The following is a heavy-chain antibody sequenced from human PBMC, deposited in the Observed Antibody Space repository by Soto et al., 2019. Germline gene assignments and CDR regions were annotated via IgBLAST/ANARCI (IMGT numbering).Heavy chain of an antibody. CDR2: IYPGDSDT. V-gene: IGHV5-51*01. J-gene: IGHJ4*02. CDR3: ARHYGTIFGEVQIDY. D-gene: IGHD3-3*01. Sequence: GESLKISCKGSGYSFTSYWIGWVRQMPGKGLEWMGIIYPGDSDTRYSPSFQGQVTISADKSISTAYLQWSSLKASDTATYYCARHYGTIFGEVQIDYWGQGPLVTVSS. CDR1: GYSFTSYW.